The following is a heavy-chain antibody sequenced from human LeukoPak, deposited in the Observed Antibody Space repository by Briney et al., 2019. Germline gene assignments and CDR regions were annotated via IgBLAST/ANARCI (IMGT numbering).Heavy chain of an antibody. Sequence: SETLSLTCAVYGGSFSGYYWTWIRHPPGKGLEWIGEMNPSGSTNYNPSLKSRVTISVDTSKNQFSLTLSSVTAADTAVYYCARGRQDVTMIVVIMTAVSYYLDVWGKGTTVTVS. J-gene: IGHJ6*03. V-gene: IGHV4-34*01. CDR2: MNPSGST. CDR1: GGSFSGYY. CDR3: ARGRQDVTMIVVIMTAVSYYLDV. D-gene: IGHD3-22*01.